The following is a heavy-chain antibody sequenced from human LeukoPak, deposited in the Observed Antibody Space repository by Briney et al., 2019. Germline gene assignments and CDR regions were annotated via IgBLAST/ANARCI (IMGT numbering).Heavy chain of an antibody. Sequence: ASVNVSCKTSGYTFTSYGIIWVRQAPGQGLEWMGWISAYNGNTKYAHKLQGRVTMTTDTSTSTAYMELRSLRSDDTAVYYCAREQDILTGYYKDDAFDMWGQGTMVTVSS. V-gene: IGHV1-18*01. CDR2: ISAYNGNT. CDR3: AREQDILTGYYKDDAFDM. D-gene: IGHD3-9*01. CDR1: GYTFTSYG. J-gene: IGHJ3*02.